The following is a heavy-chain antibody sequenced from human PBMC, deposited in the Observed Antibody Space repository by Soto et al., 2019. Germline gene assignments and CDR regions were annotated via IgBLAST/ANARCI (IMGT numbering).Heavy chain of an antibody. V-gene: IGHV4-59*02. D-gene: IGHD5-12*01. Sequence: SETLSLTCNVSGGSVSGYHWSWIRQPPGKVLEWIGYVNNNGNTDYNPSLESRVTISVDTSRNQISLYLTSVTAADTAIYYCARDLFGGYCLDYWGQGALVTVSS. CDR3: ARDLFGGYCLDY. CDR1: GGSVSGYH. J-gene: IGHJ4*02. CDR2: VNNNGNT.